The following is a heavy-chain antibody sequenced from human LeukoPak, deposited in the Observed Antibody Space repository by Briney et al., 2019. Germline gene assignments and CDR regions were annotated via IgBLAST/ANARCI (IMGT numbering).Heavy chain of an antibody. D-gene: IGHD6-19*01. Sequence: SETLSLTCAVYGGSFSGYYWSWIRQPPGKGLEWIGEINHSGSTNYNPSLKSRVTISVDTSKNQFSLKLSSVTAADTAVYYCARRLPLRSGWSRGHKGPYDYWGQGTLGTVSS. J-gene: IGHJ4*02. CDR1: GGSFSGYY. V-gene: IGHV4-34*01. CDR3: ARRLPLRSGWSRGHKGPYDY. CDR2: INHSGST.